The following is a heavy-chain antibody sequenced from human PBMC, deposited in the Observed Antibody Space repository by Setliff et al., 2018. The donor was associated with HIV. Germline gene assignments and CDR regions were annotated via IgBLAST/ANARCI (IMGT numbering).Heavy chain of an antibody. CDR1: GGSISSSSYY. J-gene: IGHJ4*02. CDR2: IYYSGST. CDR3: ARFRVTMIVVDCYFDY. Sequence: LSLTCTVSGGSISSSSYYWGWIRQPPGKGLEWIGSIYYSGSTYYNPSLKSRVTISVDTSKNQFSLKLSSVTAADTAVYYCARFRVTMIVVDCYFDYWGQGTLVTVSS. V-gene: IGHV4-39*07. D-gene: IGHD3-22*01.